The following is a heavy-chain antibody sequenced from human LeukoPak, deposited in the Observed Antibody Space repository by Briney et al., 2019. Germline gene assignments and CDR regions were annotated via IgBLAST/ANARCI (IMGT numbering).Heavy chain of an antibody. J-gene: IGHJ6*02. Sequence: SETLSLTCAVYGGSFSGYYWSWIRQPPGKGLEWIGEINHSGSTNYNPSLKSRVTISVDTSKNQFSLKLSSVTAADTAVYYCARVYCTNGVCYSSYYYGMDVWGQGTTVTVSS. V-gene: IGHV4-34*01. CDR2: INHSGST. CDR3: ARVYCTNGVCYSSYYYGMDV. CDR1: GGSFSGYY. D-gene: IGHD2-8*01.